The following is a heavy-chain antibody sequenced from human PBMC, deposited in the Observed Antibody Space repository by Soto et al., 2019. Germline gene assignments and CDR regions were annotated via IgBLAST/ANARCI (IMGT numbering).Heavy chain of an antibody. CDR1: GYTFTSYA. Sequence: GASVKVSCKASGYTFTSYAMHWVRQAPGQRLEWMGWINAGNGNTKYSQKFQGRVTITRDTSASTAYMELSSLRSEDTAVYYCARDRVTMIVVDGGWYYYYYGMDVWGQGTTVTVSS. V-gene: IGHV1-3*01. CDR2: INAGNGNT. D-gene: IGHD3-22*01. J-gene: IGHJ6*02. CDR3: ARDRVTMIVVDGGWYYYYYGMDV.